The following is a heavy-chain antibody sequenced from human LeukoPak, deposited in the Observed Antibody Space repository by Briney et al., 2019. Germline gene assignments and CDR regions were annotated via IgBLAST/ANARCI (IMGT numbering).Heavy chain of an antibody. Sequence: MSSETLSLTCAVSGDSISSYYWSWIRQPPGKGLEWLAHIYASGSTDYNPSLKSRVTISVDTSKNQISLKLSSVTAADTAVYYCARGGSALFDSWGQGTLVTVSS. CDR3: ARGGSALFDS. CDR1: GDSISSYY. D-gene: IGHD2-15*01. V-gene: IGHV4-4*09. CDR2: IYASGST. J-gene: IGHJ4*02.